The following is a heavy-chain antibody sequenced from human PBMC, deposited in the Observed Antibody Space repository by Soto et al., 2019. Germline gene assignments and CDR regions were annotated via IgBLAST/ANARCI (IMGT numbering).Heavy chain of an antibody. CDR2: INAGNGNT. CDR3: ARSAKKTWIPDF. D-gene: IGHD5-18*01. Sequence: ASVKVSCKASGFSFIDYSILWVRQTPGQSLEWLGWINAGNGNTKYSHKFQDRVTITSDTSATTTYMELRSLRSEDTAVFYCARSAKKTWIPDFWGQGTLVTVSS. J-gene: IGHJ1*01. V-gene: IGHV1-3*01. CDR1: GFSFIDYS.